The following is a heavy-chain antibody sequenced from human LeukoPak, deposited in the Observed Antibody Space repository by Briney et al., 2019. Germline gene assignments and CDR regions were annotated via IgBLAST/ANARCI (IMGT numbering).Heavy chain of an antibody. CDR2: MNTDGSST. D-gene: IGHD3-9*01. CDR1: GFTLSAYW. Sequence: GGSLRLSCAVSGFTLSAYWMHWVRQAPGKGLVWVSRMNTDGSSTLYADFVKGRFTISRDNAKNTLYLQMNSLRAEDTAVYYCAREHYDILSRRGMDVWGKGTTVTVSS. V-gene: IGHV3-74*03. J-gene: IGHJ6*04. CDR3: AREHYDILSRRGMDV.